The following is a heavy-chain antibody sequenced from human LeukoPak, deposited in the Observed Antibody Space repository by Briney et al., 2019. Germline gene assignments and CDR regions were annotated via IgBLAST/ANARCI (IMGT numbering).Heavy chain of an antibody. V-gene: IGHV3-33*01. CDR1: GFTFSSYG. CDR2: IWYDGSNK. D-gene: IGHD6-13*01. Sequence: GRSLRLSWAASGFTFSSYGMHWVRQAPGKGLEWVAVIWYDGSNKYYADSVKGRFTISRDNSNNTLYLQMNSLRAEDTAVYYCARDLGSYSSSWYGAYYYGMDVWGKGTTVTVSS. J-gene: IGHJ6*04. CDR3: ARDLGSYSSSWYGAYYYGMDV.